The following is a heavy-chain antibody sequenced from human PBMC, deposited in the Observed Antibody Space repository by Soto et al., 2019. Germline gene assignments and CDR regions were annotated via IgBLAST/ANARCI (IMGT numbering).Heavy chain of an antibody. CDR3: ASDPPPPDY. J-gene: IGHJ4*02. Sequence: QVQLVQSGAEVKKPGASVKVSCKASGYTFASYAISWMRQAPGHGLEWVGWISAYNGNTNYAQKLQGRVTMTTDTSTSTAYMELRSLRSDATAVYYCASDPPPPDYWGQGTLVTVSS. CDR1: GYTFASYA. V-gene: IGHV1-18*01. CDR2: ISAYNGNT.